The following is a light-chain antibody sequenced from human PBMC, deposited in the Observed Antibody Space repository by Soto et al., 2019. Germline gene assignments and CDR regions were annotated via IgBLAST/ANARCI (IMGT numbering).Light chain of an antibody. V-gene: IGKV1-5*03. CDR3: QQYNSYST. Sequence: DIPMTQSPSTLSASVGDRVTITCRASQSISSWLAWYQQKPGKAPKLLIYKASSLESGVPSRFGGSGSGTEFTLTISSLQPDDFATYYCQQYNSYSTFGQGTKLEIK. CDR1: QSISSW. J-gene: IGKJ2*01. CDR2: KAS.